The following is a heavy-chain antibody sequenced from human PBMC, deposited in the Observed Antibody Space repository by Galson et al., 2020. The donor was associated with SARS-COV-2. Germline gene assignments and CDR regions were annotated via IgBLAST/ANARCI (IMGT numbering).Heavy chain of an antibody. V-gene: IGHV3-33*01. J-gene: IGHJ4*02. CDR3: AREPRVVEFLGFYDY. D-gene: IGHD2-15*01. CDR1: GFTFSSYG. Sequence: GESLKISCAASGFTFSSYGMHWVRQAPGKGLEWVAVIWYDGSNKYYADSVKGRFTISRDNSKNTLYLQMNSLRAEDTAVYYCAREPRVVEFLGFYDYWGQGTLVTVSS. CDR2: IWYDGSNK.